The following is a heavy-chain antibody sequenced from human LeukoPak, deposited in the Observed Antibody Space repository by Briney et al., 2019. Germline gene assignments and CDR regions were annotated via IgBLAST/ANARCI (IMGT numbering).Heavy chain of an antibody. Sequence: SETLSLTCTVSGGPISSYYWSWIRQPAGKGLEWIGRIYTSGSTNYNPSLKSRVTMSVDTSKNQFSLKPSSVTAADTAVYYCARARDKYQLNWFDPWGRGTLVTVSS. D-gene: IGHD2-2*01. CDR3: ARARDKYQLNWFDP. CDR1: GGPISSYY. V-gene: IGHV4-4*07. CDR2: IYTSGST. J-gene: IGHJ5*02.